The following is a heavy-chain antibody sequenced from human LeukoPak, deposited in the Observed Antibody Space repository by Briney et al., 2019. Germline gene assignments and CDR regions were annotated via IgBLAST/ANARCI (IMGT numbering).Heavy chain of an antibody. J-gene: IGHJ4*02. CDR2: INPNSGGT. D-gene: IGHD4-23*01. V-gene: IGHV1-2*06. CDR1: GYTFTSYG. Sequence: ASVKVSCKASGYTFTSYGISWVRQAPGQGLEWMGRINPNSGGTNYAQKFQGRVTMTRDTSISTAYMELSRLRSDDTAVYYCARESNVYGGNSFDYWGQGTLVTVSS. CDR3: ARESNVYGGNSFDY.